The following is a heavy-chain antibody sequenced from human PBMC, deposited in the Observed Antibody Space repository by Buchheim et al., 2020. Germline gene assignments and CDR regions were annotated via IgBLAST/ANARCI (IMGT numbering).Heavy chain of an antibody. CDR3: ARSSYCTNGVCYRGSSGFAWDY. CDR2: IYYSGST. J-gene: IGHJ4*02. Sequence: QVQLQESGPGLVKPSQTLSLTCTVSGGAISSGGYYWSWIRQHPGKGLEWNGYIYYSGSTFYNPSLKSRVTISVDTSKHQFSLKLSSVTAADTAVYYCARSSYCTNGVCYRGSSGFAWDYWGQGTL. V-gene: IGHV4-31*03. D-gene: IGHD2-8*01. CDR1: GGAISSGGYY.